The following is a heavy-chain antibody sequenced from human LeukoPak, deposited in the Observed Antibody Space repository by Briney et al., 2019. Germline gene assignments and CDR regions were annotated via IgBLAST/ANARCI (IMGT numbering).Heavy chain of an antibody. CDR1: GFTFSNYS. Sequence: QPGGSLRLSCAASGFTFSNYSMNWVRQAPGKGLEWVANIKESGSEKYYMDSVKGRFTISRDNAKDSLYLQMNSLRVEDTAVYYCARGWGEKGRCRGVTRNAREFYYWGQGTLVTVSS. J-gene: IGHJ4*02. V-gene: IGHV3-7*01. D-gene: IGHD3-10*01. CDR3: ARGWGEKGRCRGVTRNAREFYY. CDR2: IKESGSEK.